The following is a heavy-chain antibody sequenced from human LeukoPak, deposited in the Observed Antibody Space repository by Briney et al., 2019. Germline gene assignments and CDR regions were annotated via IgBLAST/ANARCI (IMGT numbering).Heavy chain of an antibody. CDR2: IRRSGSTI. V-gene: IGHV3-48*03. CDR1: GFTFSTSD. CDR3: ARVWGSSGYSYFDF. J-gene: IGHJ4*02. Sequence: PGGSLRLSCAASGFTFSTSDMNWIRQAPGKGLEWVSYIRRSGSTIYYADSVKGRFTISRDNAKNSLYLQMNSLRAEDTAVYYCARVWGSSGYSYFDFWGQGTLVTVSS. D-gene: IGHD3-22*01.